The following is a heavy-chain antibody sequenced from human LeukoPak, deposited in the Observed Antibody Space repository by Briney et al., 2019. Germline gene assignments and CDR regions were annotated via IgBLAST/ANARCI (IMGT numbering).Heavy chain of an antibody. V-gene: IGHV3-23*01. CDR3: AKALTGWGAYDY. CDR2: ISGSGSDT. J-gene: IGHJ4*02. Sequence: GGSLRLSCAGSGFTFSGYAMSWIRQAPGKGLEWVSAISGSGSDTFYADSVKGRFTISRDNSKNTLSVQMNSLRAEDTAVYYCAKALTGWGAYDYWGQGALVTVSS. CDR1: GFTFSGYA. D-gene: IGHD3-9*01.